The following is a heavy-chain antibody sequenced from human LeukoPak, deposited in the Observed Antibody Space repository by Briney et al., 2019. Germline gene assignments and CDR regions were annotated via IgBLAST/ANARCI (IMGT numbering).Heavy chain of an antibody. CDR3: SKDNIVGGY. V-gene: IGHV3-23*01. J-gene: IGHJ4*02. Sequence: GGSLRLSCAASGFTFSSYAMSWVRQAPGKGLEWVSAISGSGGSTYYADSAKGRCTISRDNSKNTLYLQMNSLRAEETALYYCSKDNIVGGYSGQGTLVTVS. CDR1: GFTFSSYA. CDR2: ISGSGGST. D-gene: IGHD1-26*01.